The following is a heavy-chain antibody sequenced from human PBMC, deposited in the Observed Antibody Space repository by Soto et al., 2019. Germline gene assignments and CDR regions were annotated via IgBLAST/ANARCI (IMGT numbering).Heavy chain of an antibody. CDR2: INPDSGTT. J-gene: IGHJ4*02. V-gene: IGHV1-2*02. CDR1: GYSFTGYY. D-gene: IGHD2-8*02. Sequence: HEHLVQSGAEVKRPGASLKVSCKASGYSFTGYYIHWVRQAPGQGLEWMGWINPDSGTTNYAQNLQGRVTLTSDTSISTAYMDLTSLTSDETAVYYCARGDYGTGGYPFPYFDYWGQGTLVIVSS. CDR3: ARGDYGTGGYPFPYFDY.